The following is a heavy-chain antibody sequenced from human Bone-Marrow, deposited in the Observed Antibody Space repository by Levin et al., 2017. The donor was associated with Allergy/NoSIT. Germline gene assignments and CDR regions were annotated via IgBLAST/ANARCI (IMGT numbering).Heavy chain of an antibody. D-gene: IGHD3-3*01. CDR3: TTVRHITIFGVVIIPSNYFDY. Sequence: GGSLRLSCAASGFPFTSAWMSWVRQAPGKGLEWVGRIKSKTDGETRDYAAPVKGRFTISRDDSKNTLYLQMNSLKTEDTAVYYCTTVRHITIFGVVIIPSNYFDYWGQGTLVTVSA. V-gene: IGHV3-15*01. CDR2: IKSKTDGETR. CDR1: GFPFTSAW. J-gene: IGHJ4*02.